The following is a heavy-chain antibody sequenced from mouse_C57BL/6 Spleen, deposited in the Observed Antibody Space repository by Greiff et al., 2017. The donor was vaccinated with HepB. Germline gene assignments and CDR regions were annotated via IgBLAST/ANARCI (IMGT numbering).Heavy chain of an antibody. J-gene: IGHJ1*03. CDR2: ISYSGST. V-gene: IGHV3-1*01. CDR1: GYSITSGYD. CDR3: ARVYDGYWYFDV. D-gene: IGHD2-3*01. Sequence: EVKLVESGPGMVKPSQSLSLTCTVTGYSITSGYDWHWIRHFPGNKLEWMGYISYSGSTNYNPSLKSRISITHDTSKNHFFLKLNSVTTEDTATYYCARVYDGYWYFDVWGTGTTVTVSS.